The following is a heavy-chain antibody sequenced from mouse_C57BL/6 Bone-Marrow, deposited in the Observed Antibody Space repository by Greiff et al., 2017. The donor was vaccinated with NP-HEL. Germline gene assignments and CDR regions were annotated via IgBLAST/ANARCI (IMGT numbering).Heavy chain of an antibody. J-gene: IGHJ3*01. CDR1: GYAFSSSW. CDR3: APNWAFAY. D-gene: IGHD4-1*01. CDR2: IYPGDGDT. Sequence: QVQLKESGPELVKPGASVKISCKASGYAFSSSWMNWVKQRPGKGLEWIGRIYPGDGDTNYNGKFKGKATLTADKSSSTAYMQLSSLTSEDSAVYFCAPNWAFAYWGQGTLVTVSA. V-gene: IGHV1-82*01.